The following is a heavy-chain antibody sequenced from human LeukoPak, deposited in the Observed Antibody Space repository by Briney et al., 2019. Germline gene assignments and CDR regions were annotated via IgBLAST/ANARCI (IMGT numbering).Heavy chain of an antibody. CDR2: FDPEGGEP. V-gene: IGHV1-24*01. CDR1: GYTLTELS. Sequence: ASVKVSCKVSGYTLTELSMYWVRLAPGKGLEWMGSFDPEGGEPIYAQKFQGRLTMTEDTSTDTAYMELSSLRPEDTAVYYCATGRSYDYWGQGTLVSVSS. J-gene: IGHJ4*02. CDR3: ATGRSYDY.